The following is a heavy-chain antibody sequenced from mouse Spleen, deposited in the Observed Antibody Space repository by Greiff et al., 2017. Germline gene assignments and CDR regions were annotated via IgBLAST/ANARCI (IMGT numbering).Heavy chain of an antibody. Sequence: EVHLVESGPELVKPGASVKMSCKASGYTFTDYNMHWVKQSHGKSLEWIGYINPNNGGTSYNQKFKGKATLTVNKSSSTAYMELRSLTSEDSAVYYCARGDYLYWYFDVWGAGTTVTVSS. CDR3: ARGDYLYWYFDV. J-gene: IGHJ1*01. D-gene: IGHD2-4*01. V-gene: IGHV1-22*01. CDR2: INPNNGGT. CDR1: GYTFTDYN.